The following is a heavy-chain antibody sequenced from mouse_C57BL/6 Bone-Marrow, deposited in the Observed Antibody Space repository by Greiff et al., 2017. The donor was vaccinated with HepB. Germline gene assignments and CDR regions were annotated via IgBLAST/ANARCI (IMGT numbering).Heavy chain of an antibody. CDR2: IDPSDSYT. Sequence: QVQLQQPGAELVRPGTSVKLSCKASGYTFTSYWMHWVKQRPGQGLEWIGVIDPSDSYTNYNQKFKGKATLTVDTSSSTAYMQLSSLTSEDSAVYYGAREDYYGSSYPAWFAYWGQGTLVTVSA. V-gene: IGHV1-59*01. J-gene: IGHJ3*01. D-gene: IGHD1-1*01. CDR1: GYTFTSYW. CDR3: AREDYYGSSYPAWFAY.